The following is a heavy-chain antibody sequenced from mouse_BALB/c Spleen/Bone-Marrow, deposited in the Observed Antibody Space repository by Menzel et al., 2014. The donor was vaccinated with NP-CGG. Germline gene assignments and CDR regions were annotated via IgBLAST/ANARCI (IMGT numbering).Heavy chain of an antibody. Sequence: EVKLVESGGGLVQPGGSLRLSCATSGFTFTDYYMSWVRQPPGKALEWLGFIRNKANGYTTEYSASVKGRFTISGDNSQSILYLQMNTLRAEDSATYYCARDYGNYVRFAYWGQGTLVTVSA. CDR3: ARDYGNYVRFAY. J-gene: IGHJ3*01. V-gene: IGHV7-3*02. D-gene: IGHD2-1*01. CDR2: IRNKANGYTT. CDR1: GFTFTDYY.